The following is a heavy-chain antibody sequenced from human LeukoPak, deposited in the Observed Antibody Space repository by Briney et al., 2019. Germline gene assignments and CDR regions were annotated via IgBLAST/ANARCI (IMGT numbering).Heavy chain of an antibody. V-gene: IGHV1-69*02. Sequence: SVKVSCKASGGTFSSYSISWGRQAPGQGLEWMGKIIPILCIAYYAQKFQGRVTITADKSTSTAYMELSSLRSEDTAVYYCARSPIVVVVAAPSSSAFDIWGQGTMVTVSS. D-gene: IGHD2-15*01. J-gene: IGHJ3*02. CDR2: IIPILCIA. CDR3: ARSPIVVVVAAPSSSAFDI. CDR1: GGTFSSYS.